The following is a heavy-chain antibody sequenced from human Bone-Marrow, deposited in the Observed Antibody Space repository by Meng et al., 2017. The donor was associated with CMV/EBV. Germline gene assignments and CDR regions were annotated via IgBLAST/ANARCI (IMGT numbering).Heavy chain of an antibody. D-gene: IGHD1-26*01. CDR2: INHSGST. CDR3: ARVRSGSPDY. V-gene: IGHV4-34*01. J-gene: IGHJ4*02. Sequence: GSLRLSCAVYGGSFSGYYWSWIRQPPGKGLEWIGEINHSGSTNYNPSLKSRVTISVDTSKNQFSLKLSSVTAADTAVYYCARVRSGSPDYWGQGTRVTVSS. CDR1: GGSFSGYY.